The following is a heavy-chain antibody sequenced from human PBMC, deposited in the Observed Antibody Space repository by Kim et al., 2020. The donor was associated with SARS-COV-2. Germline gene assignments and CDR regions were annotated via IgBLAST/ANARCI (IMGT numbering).Heavy chain of an antibody. J-gene: IGHJ4*02. CDR1: GGSISSGGYY. CDR2: IYYSGST. D-gene: IGHD1-1*01. CDR3: ARDASPTNYFDY. Sequence: SETLSLTCTVSGGSISSGGYYWSWIRQHPGKGLEWIGYIYYSGSTYYNPSLKSRVTISVDTSKNQFSLKLSSVTAADTAVYYCARDASPTNYFDYWGQGTLVTVSS. V-gene: IGHV4-31*03.